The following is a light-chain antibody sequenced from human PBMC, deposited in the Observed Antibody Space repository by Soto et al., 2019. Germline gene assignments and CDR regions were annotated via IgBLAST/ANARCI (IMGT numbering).Light chain of an antibody. J-gene: IGLJ2*01. CDR3: SSYTTNNAHV. Sequence: QSVLPQPRSVSESPGQSVTISCTGTSRDVGTYDFVSWYQQHPGKAPRLIIFEVFNRPSGVSTRFSGSKSGSTASLTISGLQAEDEADYFCSSYTTNNAHVFGGGTK. CDR2: EVF. V-gene: IGLV2-14*01. CDR1: SRDVGTYDF.